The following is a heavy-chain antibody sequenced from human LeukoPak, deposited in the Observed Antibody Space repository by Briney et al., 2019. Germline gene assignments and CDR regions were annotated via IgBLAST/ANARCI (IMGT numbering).Heavy chain of an antibody. D-gene: IGHD1-26*01. J-gene: IGHJ4*02. CDR1: GFTFSSYS. Sequence: GGSLRLSCAASGFTFSSYSMNWVRQAPRKGLEWFSYISTGSGAKYYADSAKGRFTISRDNAKNSLYLQMNSLRDEDTAVYYCARDYGGNYWGQGTLVTVSS. CDR2: ISTGSGAK. V-gene: IGHV3-48*02. CDR3: ARDYGGNY.